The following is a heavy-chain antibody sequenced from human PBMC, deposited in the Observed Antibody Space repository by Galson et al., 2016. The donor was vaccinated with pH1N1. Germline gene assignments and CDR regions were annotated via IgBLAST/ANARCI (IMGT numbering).Heavy chain of an antibody. V-gene: IGHV1-69*05. CDR3: AKDRTVDYGQSPPFFES. D-gene: IGHD3-16*01. CDR2: SVPVFGSA. Sequence: SVKVSCKASRGSLSTYPISWVRQAPGLGLEWMGRSVPVFGSAKYSPRFQGRVAISRDESASTVYMELTSLTAEDTGIYYCAKDRTVDYGQSPPFFESWGQGTLVSVSS. CDR1: RGSLSTYP. J-gene: IGHJ4*02.